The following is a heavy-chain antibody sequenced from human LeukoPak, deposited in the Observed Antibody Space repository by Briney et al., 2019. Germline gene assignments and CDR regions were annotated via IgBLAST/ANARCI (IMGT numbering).Heavy chain of an antibody. J-gene: IGHJ4*02. D-gene: IGHD2-2*01. CDR2: ININEGP. V-gene: IGHV4-4*07. CDR3: ARVTAYCSSTSCYYYFDY. Sequence: SETLSLTCTVSGGSISSYHWSWIRQPAGKGLEWIGHININEGPKYNPSLRSRVTMSADTSRNQYSLKLSSVTAADTAVYYRARVTAYCSSTSCYYYFDYWGQGTLVTVSS. CDR1: GGSISSYH.